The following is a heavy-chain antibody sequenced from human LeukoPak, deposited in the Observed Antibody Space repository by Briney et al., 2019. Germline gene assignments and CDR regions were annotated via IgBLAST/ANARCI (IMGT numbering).Heavy chain of an antibody. CDR3: VRDRGDYSGDPGYFDF. V-gene: IGHV4-31*03. CDR1: GVSISSGNYY. J-gene: IGHJ4*02. D-gene: IGHD4-23*01. CDR2: LSSIGST. Sequence: PSQTLSLTCTVSGVSISSGNYYWTWIRQRPGKGLEWLGFLSSIGSTYYNPSLKSRLSISVGTSKNQFSLSLTSVTAADTALYYCVRDRGDYSGDPGYFDFWGQGIQVTASS.